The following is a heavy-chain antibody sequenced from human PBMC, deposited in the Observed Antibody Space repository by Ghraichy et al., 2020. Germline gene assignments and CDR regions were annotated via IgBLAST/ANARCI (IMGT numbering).Heavy chain of an antibody. D-gene: IGHD6-19*01. V-gene: IGHV1-2*06. CDR2: INPNSGGT. CDR1: GYTFTVYY. Sequence: ASVKVSCKASGYTFTVYYMHWVRQAPGQGLEWMGRINPNSGGTKYAEVFQGRVTLTRDTSISTAYMELSRLTSDDTAVYYCARAPISVPGFDDYWGQGTLVTVSS. CDR3: ARAPISVPGFDDY. J-gene: IGHJ4*02.